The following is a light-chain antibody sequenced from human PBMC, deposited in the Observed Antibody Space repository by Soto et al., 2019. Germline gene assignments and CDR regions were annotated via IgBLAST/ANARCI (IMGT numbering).Light chain of an antibody. CDR2: GAS. Sequence: EIVMTQSPATLSVSPGARATLSCRASQSVSSNLAWYQQKPGQAPRLLIYGASTRATGIPARFSGSGSGTEFTLTISSLQSEDFAVYYCQQYNNWPPLTLGQGTRLEIK. J-gene: IGKJ5*01. V-gene: IGKV3-15*01. CDR3: QQYNNWPPLT. CDR1: QSVSSN.